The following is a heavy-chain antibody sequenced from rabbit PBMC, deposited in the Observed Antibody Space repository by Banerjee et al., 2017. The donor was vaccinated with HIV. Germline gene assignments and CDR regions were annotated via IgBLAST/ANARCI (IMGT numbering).Heavy chain of an antibody. V-gene: IGHV1S45*01. CDR2: IYAGSSDNT. CDR1: GIDFSSYYY. CDR3: ARDLAGVIGWNFNL. J-gene: IGHJ4*01. Sequence: QQQLEESGGGLVKPGGTLTLTCKASGIDFSSYYYMCWVRQAPGKGLEWIACIYAGSSDNTYYASWAKGRFTISKTSSTTVTLQMTSLTAADTATYFCARDLAGVIGWNFNLWGPGTLVTVS. D-gene: IGHD4-1*01.